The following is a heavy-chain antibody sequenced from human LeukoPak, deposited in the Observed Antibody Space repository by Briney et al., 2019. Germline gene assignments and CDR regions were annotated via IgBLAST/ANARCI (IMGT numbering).Heavy chain of an antibody. V-gene: IGHV4-59*08. Sequence: KPSETLSLTCAVYGGSFSGYYWSWIRQPPGKGLEWIGYIYYSGSTNYNPSLKSRVTISVDTSKNQFSLKLSSVTAADTAVYYCAAKGDFWSGYYDYWGQGTLVTVSS. J-gene: IGHJ4*02. CDR3: AAKGDFWSGYYDY. CDR1: GGSFSGYY. CDR2: IYYSGST. D-gene: IGHD3-3*01.